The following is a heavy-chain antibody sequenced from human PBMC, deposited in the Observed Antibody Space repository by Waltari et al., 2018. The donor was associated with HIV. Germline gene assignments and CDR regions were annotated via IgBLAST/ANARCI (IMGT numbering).Heavy chain of an antibody. CDR3: AKVKPDYGDYLYYFDY. D-gene: IGHD4-17*01. J-gene: IGHJ4*02. CDR2: ISYDGGNK. V-gene: IGHV3-30*18. Sequence: QVQLVESGGGVVHPGRSLRLSCAASGFTFSGYDMQWVRQAPGKGLEWVAVISYDGGNKYYADSVKGRFTISRDNSKNTLYLQMNRLRAEDTAVYYCAKVKPDYGDYLYYFDYWGQGTLATVSS. CDR1: GFTFSGYD.